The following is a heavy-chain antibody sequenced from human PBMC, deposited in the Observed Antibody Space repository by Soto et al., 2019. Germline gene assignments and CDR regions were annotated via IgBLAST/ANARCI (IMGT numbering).Heavy chain of an antibody. CDR1: GFPFSHYW. CDR3: TSDTFGLRDT. V-gene: IGHV3-74*01. CDR2: INPAGTIT. J-gene: IGHJ5*02. D-gene: IGHD3-16*01. Sequence: GGSLRLSCAASGFPFSHYWMHWVRQTPGKGLVWVSRINPAGTITNYADSVEGRFTISRDNADSALFLQMNSLSAEDTAIYYCTSDTFGLRDTWGQGTLVTVS.